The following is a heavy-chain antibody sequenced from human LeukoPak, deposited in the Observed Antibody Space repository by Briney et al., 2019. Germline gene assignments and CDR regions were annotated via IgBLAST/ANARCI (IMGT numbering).Heavy chain of an antibody. Sequence: AGRSLRLSCAASGFTFSSYAMSWVRQAPGKGLEWVSAISGSGGSTYYADSVKGRFIISRDNSKNTLYLQMNSLRAEDTAVYYCAKGISGAVVTPGPFDYWGQGTLVTVSS. CDR2: ISGSGGST. V-gene: IGHV3-23*01. J-gene: IGHJ4*02. D-gene: IGHD4-23*01. CDR3: AKGISGAVVTPGPFDY. CDR1: GFTFSSYA.